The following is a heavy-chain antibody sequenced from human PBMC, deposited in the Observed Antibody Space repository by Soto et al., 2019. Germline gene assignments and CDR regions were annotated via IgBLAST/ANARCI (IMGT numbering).Heavy chain of an antibody. D-gene: IGHD3-3*02. V-gene: IGHV4-34*01. J-gene: IGHJ3*02. CDR3: ASIRGTDAFDI. Sequence: PAETLALTFAGYGGSFSFYYCSLISQPAWKELNWIREINHSGTNNYNPSLNSRITISVDTSKHQFSLKLSYVTAADKAVYYCASIRGTDAFDIWGQGTMVTVSS. CDR1: GGSFSFYY. CDR2: INHSGTN.